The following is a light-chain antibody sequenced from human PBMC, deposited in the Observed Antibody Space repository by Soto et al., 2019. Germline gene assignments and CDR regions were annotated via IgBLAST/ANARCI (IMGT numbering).Light chain of an antibody. CDR3: AAWADILNGPHYV. CDR1: SSNIGSNT. Sequence: QSALTQPPSASGTPGQRVTISCSGSSSNIGSNTVNWYQQLPGTAPKLLIYSNNQRPSGVPDRFSGSKSGTSASLAISGLQSEDEADYYCAAWADILNGPHYVFGTGTKVTVL. V-gene: IGLV1-44*01. J-gene: IGLJ1*01. CDR2: SNN.